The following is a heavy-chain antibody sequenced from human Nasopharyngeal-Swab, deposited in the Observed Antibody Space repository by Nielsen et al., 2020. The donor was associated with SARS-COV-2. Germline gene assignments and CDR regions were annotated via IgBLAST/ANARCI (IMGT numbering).Heavy chain of an antibody. J-gene: IGHJ6*02. D-gene: IGHD6-19*01. V-gene: IGHV4-34*01. CDR1: GGSFSGYY. CDR2: INHIGIT. CDR3: ARWSVAQTPQPYGMDV. Sequence: SDTLSLTFAVYGGSFSGYYWSWIRQPPGKGLDWIGEINHIGITNYNPSLKSRVTISVDTSKNQFSLKLSSVTAADTAVYYCARWSVAQTPQPYGMDVWGQGTTVTVSS.